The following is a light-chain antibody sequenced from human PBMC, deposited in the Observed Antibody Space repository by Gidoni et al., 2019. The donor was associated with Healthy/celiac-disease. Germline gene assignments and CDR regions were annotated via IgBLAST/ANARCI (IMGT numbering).Light chain of an antibody. CDR1: SSK. J-gene: IGLJ2*01. CDR2: GNS. Sequence: QSVLPQPPSVSGAPGQRVTISCTGSSSKLLIYGNSNRPSGVPDRFSGSKSGTSASLAITGLQAEDEADYYCQSYDSSLSGVVFGGGTKLTVL. CDR3: QSYDSSLSGVV. V-gene: IGLV1-40*01.